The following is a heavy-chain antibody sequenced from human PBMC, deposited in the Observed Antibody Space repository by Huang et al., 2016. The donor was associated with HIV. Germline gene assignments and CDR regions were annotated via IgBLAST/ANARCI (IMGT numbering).Heavy chain of an antibody. Sequence: QVQLVQSGSEFKKPGASVRVSCKASGYSFSDYAVNWVRQAPGQGLEWIGVINTKTGNATYVQGFRGRFVFSLDTSVKTAYLHISSLKTEDAAVYYCARDARELRDYLVRFNWFAPWGQGTLVTVSS. CDR3: ARDARELRDYLVRFNWFAP. V-gene: IGHV7-4-1*02. J-gene: IGHJ5*02. D-gene: IGHD1-7*01. CDR1: GYSFSDYA. CDR2: INTKTGNA.